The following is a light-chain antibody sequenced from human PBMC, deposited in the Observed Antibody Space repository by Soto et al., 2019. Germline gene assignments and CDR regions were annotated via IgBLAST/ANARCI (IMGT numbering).Light chain of an antibody. CDR2: AAS. J-gene: IGKJ2*01. V-gene: IGKV1-8*01. Sequence: AIRMTQSPSSLSASTGDRVTITCRARQGISSYLACYQQKTGKAPNLLIYAASTLQSGVASRFSGSGSGTDFTLTISCLQSEDFATYYCQQYYSYTYTFGQGTKLEIK. CDR1: QGISSY. CDR3: QQYYSYTYT.